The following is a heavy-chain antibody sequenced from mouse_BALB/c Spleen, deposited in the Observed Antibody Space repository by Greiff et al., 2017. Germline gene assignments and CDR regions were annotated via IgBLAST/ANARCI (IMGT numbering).Heavy chain of an antibody. CDR2: IDPSDSET. V-gene: IGHV1-69*02. CDR3: ASSSYLDY. D-gene: IGHD1-1*01. CDR1: GYTFTSYW. Sequence: QVQLQQPGAELVKPGAPVKLSCKASGYTFTSYWMNWVKQRPGRGLEWIGRIDPSDSETHYNQKFKDKATLTVDKSSSTAYIQLSSLTSEDSAVYYCASSSYLDYWGQGTTLTVSS. J-gene: IGHJ2*01.